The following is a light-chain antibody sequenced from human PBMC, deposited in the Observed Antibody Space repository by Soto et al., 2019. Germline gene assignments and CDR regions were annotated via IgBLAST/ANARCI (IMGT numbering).Light chain of an antibody. J-gene: IGKJ1*01. CDR3: LQFVRAPPRT. CDR2: CVS. V-gene: IGKV3-20*01. Sequence: EIVLKQSPGTLSLSTGERANLSCRASQSVSSTFLAWYQQKPGQAPRLLIYCVSKRATGIPDRFSGSGSGTKFTFTISSRKPEDCSVYFCLQFVRAPPRTFGQWTKVEIK. CDR1: QSVSSTF.